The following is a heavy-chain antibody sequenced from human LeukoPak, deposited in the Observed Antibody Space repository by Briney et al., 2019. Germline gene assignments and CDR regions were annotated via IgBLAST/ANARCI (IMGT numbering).Heavy chain of an antibody. J-gene: IGHJ5*02. CDR1: GFTFSSYW. CDR2: INRKGSST. V-gene: IGHV3-74*01. CDR3: AKTYYYDSSGYGNWFDP. Sequence: PGGSLRLSCAASGFTFSSYWMHWVRHAPGKGLVWVSRINRKGSSTIYGDSVKGLFTISRDNAKNTLYVQMNSQRAEDTAVYYCAKTYYYDSSGYGNWFDPWGQGTLVTVSS. D-gene: IGHD3-22*01.